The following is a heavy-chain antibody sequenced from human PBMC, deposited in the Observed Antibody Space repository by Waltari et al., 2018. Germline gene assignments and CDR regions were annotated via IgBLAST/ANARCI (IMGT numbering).Heavy chain of an antibody. CDR2: IWYDGSNK. CDR1: GFTFSRYG. J-gene: IGHJ2*01. D-gene: IGHD3-10*01. CDR3: AKEPRRGYFDL. V-gene: IGHV3-30*18. Sequence: QVQLVESGGGVVQPGRSLRLSCAASGFTFSRYGMHWVRKAPGKGLEWVAVIWYDGSNKYYADSVKGRFTISRDNSKNTLYLQMNSLRAEDTAMYYCAKEPRRGYFDLWGRGTLVTVSS.